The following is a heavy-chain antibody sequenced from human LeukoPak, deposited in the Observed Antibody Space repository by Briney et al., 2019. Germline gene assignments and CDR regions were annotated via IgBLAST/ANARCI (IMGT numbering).Heavy chain of an antibody. J-gene: IGHJ4*02. CDR3: ARRAGEYSHPYDY. CDR2: IYSGGNT. CDR1: GFTVSINS. V-gene: IGHV3-53*01. Sequence: GGSLRLSCTVSGFTVSINSMSWVRQAPGKGLEWVSFIYSGGNTHYSDSVKGRFTISRDNSKDTLYLQMNSLRAEDTAVYYCARRAGEYSHPYDYWGQGTLVTVSS. D-gene: IGHD2/OR15-2a*01.